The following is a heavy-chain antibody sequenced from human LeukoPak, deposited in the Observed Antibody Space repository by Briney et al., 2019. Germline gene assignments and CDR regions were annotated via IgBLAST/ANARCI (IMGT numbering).Heavy chain of an antibody. D-gene: IGHD5/OR15-5a*01. CDR2: INQGGSVK. CDR3: VRLSRSVPNDY. J-gene: IGHJ4*02. Sequence: GGSLRLSCAASGFTFSSYEMSWVRQPPGKGLEWVANINQGGSVKQHVDSVEGRFTVSRDNAKNSLFLQMNSLRAEDTAVYYCVRLSRSVPNDYWGQGTLVTVSS. V-gene: IGHV3-7*01. CDR1: GFTFSSYE.